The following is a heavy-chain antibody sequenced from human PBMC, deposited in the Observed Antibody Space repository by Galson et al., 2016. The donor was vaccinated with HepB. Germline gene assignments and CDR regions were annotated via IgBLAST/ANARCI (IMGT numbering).Heavy chain of an antibody. D-gene: IGHD2-2*01. V-gene: IGHV4-31*03. Sequence: TLSLTCTVSGGSITSGGYYWSWIRQHPGKGLEWIGYIYYSGSTYYNPSLKSRVTILVDTSKNQFSLKLSSVTAADTAVYYCARTGEYQLLFDYWGQGTLVTVSS. CDR1: GGSITSGGYY. CDR3: ARTGEYQLLFDY. J-gene: IGHJ4*02. CDR2: IYYSGST.